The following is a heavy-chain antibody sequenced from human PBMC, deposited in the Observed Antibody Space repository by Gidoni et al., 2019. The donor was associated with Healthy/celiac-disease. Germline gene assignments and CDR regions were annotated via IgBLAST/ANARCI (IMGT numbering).Heavy chain of an antibody. D-gene: IGHD3-22*01. Sequence: QVQLVESGGGVVQPGRSLRLSCAASGFTFSSYGMHWVRQAPGKGLEWVAVISYDGSNKYYADAVKGRFNISRDNSKNTLYLQMNSLRAEDTAVYYCAKAPLRGSSGYLHWGQGTLVTVSS. J-gene: IGHJ1*01. CDR2: ISYDGSNK. CDR3: AKAPLRGSSGYLH. V-gene: IGHV3-30*18. CDR1: GFTFSSYG.